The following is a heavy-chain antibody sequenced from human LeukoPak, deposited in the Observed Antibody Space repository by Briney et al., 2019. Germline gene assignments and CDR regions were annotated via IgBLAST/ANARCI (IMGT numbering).Heavy chain of an antibody. J-gene: IGHJ4*02. CDR3: AKVGARVVVPAAFFDY. D-gene: IGHD2-2*01. V-gene: IGHV3-23*01. CDR2: ISGSGGST. Sequence: GGSLRLSCAASGFTFSSYAMSWVRQAPGKGLEWVSAISGSGGSTYYADPVKGRFTISRDNSKNTLYLQMNSLRAEDTAVYYCAKVGARVVVPAAFFDYWGQGTLVTVSS. CDR1: GFTFSSYA.